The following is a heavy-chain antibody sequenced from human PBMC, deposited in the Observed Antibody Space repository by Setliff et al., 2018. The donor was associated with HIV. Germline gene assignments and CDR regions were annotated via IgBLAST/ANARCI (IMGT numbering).Heavy chain of an antibody. CDR2: ILSTGERT. J-gene: IGHJ6*02. CDR1: GFTFSNYA. V-gene: IGHV3-23*01. Sequence: PGESLKISCAASGFTFSNYAMSWVRQAPGEGLEWVSAILSTGERTFYADSVKGRFTISRDNSKNTVYLQMNSLSTEDTALYYCAKEHWGSNWSGLGVWGQGTTVTVSS. D-gene: IGHD6-13*01. CDR3: AKEHWGSNWSGLGV.